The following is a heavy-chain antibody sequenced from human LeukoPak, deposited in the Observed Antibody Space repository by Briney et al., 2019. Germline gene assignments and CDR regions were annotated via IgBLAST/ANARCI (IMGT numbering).Heavy chain of an antibody. D-gene: IGHD3-22*01. CDR2: IVVGSGNT. CDR3: AATVYYYDSRYYGMDV. V-gene: IGHV1-58*01. Sequence: GTSVKVSCKASGFAFTSSAVQWVRQARGQRLEWIGWIVVGSGNTNYAQKFQERVTITRDMSTSTAYMELSSLRSEDTAVYYCAATVYYYDSRYYGMDVWGQGTTVTVSS. CDR1: GFAFTSSA. J-gene: IGHJ6*02.